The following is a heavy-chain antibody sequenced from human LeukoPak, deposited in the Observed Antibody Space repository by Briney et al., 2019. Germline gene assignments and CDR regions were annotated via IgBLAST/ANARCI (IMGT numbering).Heavy chain of an antibody. V-gene: IGHV3-74*01. CDR2: IKGDGSST. D-gene: IGHD4-17*01. CDR1: GFTFSTYW. CDR3: ARASTTVPNLLDH. J-gene: IGHJ4*02. Sequence: SGGSLRLSCAASGFTFSTYWMHCVRQAPGKGLVWVARIKGDGSSTIYADSVKGRFTISRDNSKNTLYLQTSSLRAEDSAVYYCARASTTVPNLLDHWGRGTLVTVSS.